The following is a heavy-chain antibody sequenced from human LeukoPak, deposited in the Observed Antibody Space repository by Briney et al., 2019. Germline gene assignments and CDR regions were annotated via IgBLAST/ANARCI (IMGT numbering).Heavy chain of an antibody. D-gene: IGHD3-9*01. V-gene: IGHV3-21*01. CDR1: GFTFSSYS. CDR3: ARAFYDILTGLAYYFDY. CDR2: FSSSSSYI. Sequence: GGSLRLSCAASGFTFSSYSMNWVRQAPGKGLEWVSSFSSSSSYINYADSVKGRFTISRDDAKNSLYLQMNSLRAEDTAVYYCARAFYDILTGLAYYFDYWGQGTLVTVSS. J-gene: IGHJ4*02.